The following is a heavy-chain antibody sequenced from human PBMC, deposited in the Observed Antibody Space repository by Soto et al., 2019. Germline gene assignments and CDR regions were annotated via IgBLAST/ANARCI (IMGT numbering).Heavy chain of an antibody. D-gene: IGHD4-17*01. Sequence: ASVKVSCKASGYTFTSYAMHWVRQAPGQRLEWMGWINAGNGNTKYSQKFQGRVTITRDTSASTAYMELSSLRSEDTAVYYCARRAFYGDYADYWGQGTLVTVS. CDR1: GYTFTSYA. CDR3: ARRAFYGDYADY. J-gene: IGHJ4*02. CDR2: INAGNGNT. V-gene: IGHV1-3*01.